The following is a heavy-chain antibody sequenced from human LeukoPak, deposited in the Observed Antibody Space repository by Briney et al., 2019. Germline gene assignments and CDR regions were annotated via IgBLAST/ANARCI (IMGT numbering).Heavy chain of an antibody. CDR1: GGTFSSYA. CDR3: ARAYSGLYGMDV. CDR2: IIPILGIA. Sequence: GSSVKVSCKASGGTFSSYAISWVQQAPGQGLEWMGRIIPILGIANYAQKFQGRVTITADKSTSTAYMELSSLRSEDTAVYYCARAYSGLYGMDVWGQGTTVTVSS. D-gene: IGHD5-18*01. J-gene: IGHJ6*02. V-gene: IGHV1-69*04.